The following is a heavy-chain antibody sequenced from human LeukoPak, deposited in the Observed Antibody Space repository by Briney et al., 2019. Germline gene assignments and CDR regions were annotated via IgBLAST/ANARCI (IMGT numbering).Heavy chain of an antibody. CDR1: GFTVSSNY. J-gene: IGHJ4*02. D-gene: IGHD6-19*01. V-gene: IGHV3-66*02. CDR2: IYSGGST. Sequence: GGSLRLSCAASGFTVSSNYMSWVRQAPGKGLEWVSVIYSGGSTYYADSVKGRFTISRDNSKYTLYLQMNSLRAEGTAVYYCARGRRSGWYVYFDYWGQGTLVTVSS. CDR3: ARGRRSGWYVYFDY.